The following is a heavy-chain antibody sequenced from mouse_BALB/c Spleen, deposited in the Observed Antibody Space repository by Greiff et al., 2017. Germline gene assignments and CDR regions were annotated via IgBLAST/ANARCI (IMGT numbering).Heavy chain of an antibody. J-gene: IGHJ4*01. CDR2: IYPGNSDT. D-gene: IGHD2-2*01. V-gene: IGHV1-5*01. CDR1: GYTFTSYW. Sequence: VQLQQSGTVLARPGASVKMSCKASGYTFTSYWMHWVKQRPGQGLEWIGAIYPGNSDTSYNQKFKGKAKLTAVTSTSTAYMELSSLTNEDSAVYYCTSYYGYLDAMDYWGQGTSVTVSS. CDR3: TSYYGYLDAMDY.